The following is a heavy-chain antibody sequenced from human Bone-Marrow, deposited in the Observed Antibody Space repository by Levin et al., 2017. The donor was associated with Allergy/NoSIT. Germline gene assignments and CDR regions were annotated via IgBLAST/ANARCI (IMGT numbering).Heavy chain of an antibody. Sequence: PVASVKVSCKTSGYTFTNYGITWVRQAPGQGPEWMGWISGYNGNTNYAQKLQGRVTMTTDTSTSTAYMELRSLRSDDTAVYYCARTTSQGYCSGGSCYSDLGYYDGMDVWGQGTTVTVSS. J-gene: IGHJ6*02. CDR2: ISGYNGNT. CDR3: ARTTSQGYCSGGSCYSDLGYYDGMDV. V-gene: IGHV1-18*01. CDR1: GYTFTNYG. D-gene: IGHD2-15*01.